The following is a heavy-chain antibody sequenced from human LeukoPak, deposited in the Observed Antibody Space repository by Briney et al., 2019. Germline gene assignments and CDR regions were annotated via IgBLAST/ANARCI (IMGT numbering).Heavy chain of an antibody. CDR3: TKASSNDAFDI. J-gene: IGHJ3*02. Sequence: PGRSLRLSCAASGFTFDDYAMHWVRQAPGKGLEWVSGISWNSGSIGYADSVKGRYTISRDNAKNSLYPQMNSLRAEDMALYYCTKASSNDAFDIWGQGTMVTVSS. CDR2: ISWNSGSI. CDR1: GFTFDDYA. V-gene: IGHV3-9*03. D-gene: IGHD2-2*01.